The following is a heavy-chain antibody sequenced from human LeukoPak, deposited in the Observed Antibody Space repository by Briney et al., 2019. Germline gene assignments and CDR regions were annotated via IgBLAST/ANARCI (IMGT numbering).Heavy chain of an antibody. D-gene: IGHD1-14*01. J-gene: IGHJ3*02. CDR1: RYTFTDYY. CDR2: INSNNGGT. CDR3: ARYENSRKAFDI. V-gene: IGHV1-2*02. Sequence: ASVKVSCKASRYTFTDYYVHWVRQAPGQGLEWMGWINSNNGGTKYAQKFQGRVTMTRDTSISTAYMELSRLISDDTAVYYCARYENSRKAFDIWGQGTMVTVSA.